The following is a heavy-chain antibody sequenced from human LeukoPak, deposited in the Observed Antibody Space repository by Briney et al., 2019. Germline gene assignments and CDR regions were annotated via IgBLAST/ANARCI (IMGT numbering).Heavy chain of an antibody. CDR3: ARDTTSSSWYWYY. Sequence: GGSLRLSCAASGFTFITYWMSWVRQAPGKGLEWVANIKEDGSEKYYVDSVKGRFTISRDNAKNSLYLQMNSLRAEDTAVYYCARDTTSSSWYWYYWGQGILVTVSS. D-gene: IGHD6-13*01. CDR2: IKEDGSEK. V-gene: IGHV3-7*01. CDR1: GFTFITYW. J-gene: IGHJ4*02.